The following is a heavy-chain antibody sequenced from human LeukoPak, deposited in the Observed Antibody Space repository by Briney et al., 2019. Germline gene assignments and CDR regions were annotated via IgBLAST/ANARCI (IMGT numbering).Heavy chain of an antibody. Sequence: SQTLSLTCAVSGGSISTSTYYWSWIRQPPGKGLEWIGYIYFTVSTSYNPSLKSRVTISVDTSKNQFSLQLSSVTAADTAVYYCARLDYGVYFDYWGQGTLVTVSS. V-gene: IGHV4-39*01. J-gene: IGHJ4*02. D-gene: IGHD4-17*01. CDR1: GGSISTSTYY. CDR3: ARLDYGVYFDY. CDR2: IYFTVST.